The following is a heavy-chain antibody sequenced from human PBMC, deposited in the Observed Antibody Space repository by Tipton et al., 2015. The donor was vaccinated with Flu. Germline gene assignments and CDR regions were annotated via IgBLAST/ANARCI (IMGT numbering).Heavy chain of an antibody. J-gene: IGHJ6*02. CDR2: IYYSGST. CDR3: ARDGGGYHYDSSGYYFNYGMDV. D-gene: IGHD3-22*01. Sequence: TLSLTCTVSGGSINTGAYYWSWIRQHPGKGLEWIGYIYYSGSTYYNLSLKSRVTISVDTSKNQFSLKLSSVTAADTAVYYCARDGGGYHYDSSGYYFNYGMDVWGQGTTVTVSS. CDR1: GGSINTGAYY. V-gene: IGHV4-31*03.